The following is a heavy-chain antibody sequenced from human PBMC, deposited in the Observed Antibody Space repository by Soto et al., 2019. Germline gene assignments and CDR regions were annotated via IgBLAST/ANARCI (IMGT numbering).Heavy chain of an antibody. Sequence: QVQLQESGPGLVKPSQTLSLSCTVSGGSISSGGYYWNWIRQHPGKGLEWIGNIYHSGSTYYNPSLKSRVTMSIDTSKNQFSLKLSSVTAVDTAVYYCARTTATTVWFDPWGQGALVTVSS. J-gene: IGHJ5*02. CDR2: IYHSGST. CDR1: GGSISSGGYY. V-gene: IGHV4-31*03. D-gene: IGHD4-17*01. CDR3: ARTTATTVWFDP.